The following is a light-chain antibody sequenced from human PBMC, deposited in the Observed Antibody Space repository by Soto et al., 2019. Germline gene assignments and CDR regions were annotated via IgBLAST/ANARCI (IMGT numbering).Light chain of an antibody. J-gene: IGLJ2*01. V-gene: IGLV2-14*01. Sequence: QSALTQPASVSGSPGQSITISCTGTSSDVGGYNYVSWYQQHPGKGPKLMIYDVSNRPSGISNRFSGSKSGNTASLTISGLQAEDEADYSCSSYTTSSTLVVFGGGTKLTFL. CDR2: DVS. CDR3: SSYTTSSTLVV. CDR1: SSDVGGYNY.